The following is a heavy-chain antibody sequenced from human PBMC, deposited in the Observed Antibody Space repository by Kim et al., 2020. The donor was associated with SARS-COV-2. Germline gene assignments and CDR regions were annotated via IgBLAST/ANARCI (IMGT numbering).Heavy chain of an antibody. D-gene: IGHD3-3*01. CDR1: GYTFTSYY. Sequence: ASVKVSCKASGYTFTSYYMHWVRQAPGQGLEWMGIINPSGGSTSYAQKFQGRVTMTRDTSTSTVYMELSSLRSEDTAVYYCARDLGSGDFDYYYYGMDVWGQGPTVTVSS. J-gene: IGHJ6*02. CDR2: INPSGGST. CDR3: ARDLGSGDFDYYYYGMDV. V-gene: IGHV1-46*01.